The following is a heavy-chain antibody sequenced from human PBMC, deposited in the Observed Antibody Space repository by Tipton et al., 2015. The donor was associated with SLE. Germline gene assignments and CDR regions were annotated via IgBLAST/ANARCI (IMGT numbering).Heavy chain of an antibody. Sequence: SLRLSCAASGFTFSNYAMSWVRQAPGKGLQWVSSISRTGGSIYYTDSVKGRFTISRDNSKNTLYLQMNSLRAEDTAVYYCAKDRAYIAAAGADYWGQGTLVTVSS. CDR3: AKDRAYIAAAGADY. D-gene: IGHD6-13*01. V-gene: IGHV3-23*01. CDR2: ISRTGGSI. J-gene: IGHJ4*02. CDR1: GFTFSNYA.